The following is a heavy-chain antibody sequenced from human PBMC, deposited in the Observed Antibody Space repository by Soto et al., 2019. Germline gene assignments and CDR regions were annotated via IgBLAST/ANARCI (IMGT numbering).Heavy chain of an antibody. D-gene: IGHD3-22*01. CDR3: ARDPPNYYDSSGLDY. V-gene: IGHV1-69*13. J-gene: IGHJ4*02. CDR2: IIPIFGTA. CDR1: GGTFSSYA. Sequence: RASVKVSCKASGGTFSSYAISWVRQAPGQGLEWMGGIIPIFGTANYAQKFQGRVTITADESTSTAYMELSSLRSEDTAVYYCARDPPNYYDSSGLDYWGQGTLVTVSS.